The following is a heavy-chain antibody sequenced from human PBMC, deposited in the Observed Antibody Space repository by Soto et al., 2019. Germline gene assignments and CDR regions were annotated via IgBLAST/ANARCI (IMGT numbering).Heavy chain of an antibody. J-gene: IGHJ5*02. D-gene: IGHD2-21*01. CDR1: GFTFSTYS. CDR3: PTHSPCAPLFDP. V-gene: IGHV3-48*01. CDR2: IGSSSSTI. Sequence: EVQLVESGGGLVQPGGSLRLSCVASGFTFSTYSMNWVRQAPGKGLEWISFIGSSSSTIYYADSVKGRFTISRDNAKNSLYLHMNRLTSDAPAVYYSPTHSPCAPLFDPCVQGTLVTVSS.